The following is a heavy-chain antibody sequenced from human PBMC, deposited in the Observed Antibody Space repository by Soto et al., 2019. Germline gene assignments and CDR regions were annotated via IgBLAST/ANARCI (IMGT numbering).Heavy chain of an antibody. CDR3: ARPYSNYAFDI. CDR1: GGSISSSNW. V-gene: IGHV4-4*02. D-gene: IGHD4-4*01. Sequence: SETLSLTCAVSGGSISSSNWWSWVRQPPGKGLEWIGEIYHSGSTNYNPSLKSRVTISADKSKNQFSLKLSSVTAADTAVYYCARPYSNYAFDIWGQGTMVTVSS. J-gene: IGHJ3*02. CDR2: IYHSGST.